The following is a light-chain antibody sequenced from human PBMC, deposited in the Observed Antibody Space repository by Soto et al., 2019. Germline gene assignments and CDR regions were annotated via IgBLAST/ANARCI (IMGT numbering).Light chain of an antibody. V-gene: IGLV2-23*01. CDR2: EGG. CDR3: TSFARGSTLV. J-gene: IGLJ3*02. Sequence: QSALTQPASVSGSPGQSITISCTGTSSDVGNYNLVSWYQQYPGKAPKLMIYEGGKRPSGVSNRFSGSKSGNTASLTISGLQAEDEADYYCTSFARGSTLVFGGGTKLTVL. CDR1: SSDVGNYNL.